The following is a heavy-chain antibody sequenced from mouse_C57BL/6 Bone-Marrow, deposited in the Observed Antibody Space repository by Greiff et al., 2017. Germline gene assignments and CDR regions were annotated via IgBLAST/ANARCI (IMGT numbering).Heavy chain of an antibody. CDR2: IYPGDGGT. Sequence: QVQLQQSGPELVKPGASVKISCKASGYAFSSSWMNWVKQRPGQGLEWIGRIYPGDGGTNYNGKFKGKATLTADKSSSTAYMQLSSLTSEDSAVYFCARGYYGKYFDVWGTGTTVTVSS. CDR3: ARGYYGKYFDV. D-gene: IGHD1-2*01. J-gene: IGHJ1*03. CDR1: GYAFSSSW. V-gene: IGHV1-82*01.